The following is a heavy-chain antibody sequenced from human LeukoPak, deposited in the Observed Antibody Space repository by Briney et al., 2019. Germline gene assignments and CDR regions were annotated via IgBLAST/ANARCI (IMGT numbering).Heavy chain of an antibody. V-gene: IGHV7-4-1*02. J-gene: IGHJ5*02. CDR1: GYTFTSYA. CDR3: ARGVKGSYGYSGDFVWFDP. CDR2: INTNTGNP. Sequence: ASVKVSCKASGYTFTSYAMYWVRQAPGQGLEWMGWINTNTGNPTYAQGFTGRFVFSLDTSVSTAYLQISSLKAEDTAVYYCARGVKGSYGYSGDFVWFDPWGQGTLVTVSS. D-gene: IGHD5-18*01.